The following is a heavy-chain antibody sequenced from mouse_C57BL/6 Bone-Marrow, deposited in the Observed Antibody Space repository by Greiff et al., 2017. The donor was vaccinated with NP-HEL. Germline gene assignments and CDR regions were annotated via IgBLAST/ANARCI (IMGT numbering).Heavy chain of an antibody. CDR3: ARGPHYGSSPAWFAY. J-gene: IGHJ3*01. Sequence: EVKLVESEGGLVQPGSSMKLSCTASGFTFSDYYMAWVRQVPEKGLEWVANINYDGSSTYYLDSLKSRFIISRDNAKNILYLQMSSLKSEETATYYCARGPHYGSSPAWFAYWGQGTLVTVSA. D-gene: IGHD1-1*01. V-gene: IGHV5-16*01. CDR1: GFTFSDYY. CDR2: INYDGSST.